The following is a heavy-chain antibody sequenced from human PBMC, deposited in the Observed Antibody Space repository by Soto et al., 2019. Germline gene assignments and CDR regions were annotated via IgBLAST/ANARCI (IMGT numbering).Heavy chain of an antibody. CDR3: ARDPQGYSSS. CDR1: GGSISSYY. CDR2: MYHSGST. D-gene: IGHD5-18*01. Sequence: SETLSLTCTVSGGSISSYYLSWIRQPPGKGLEWIASMYHSGSTNYNPSLRSRVSISVDTSKNQFSLKMRSVTAADTAVYYCARDPQGYSSSWGQGTLVTVSS. V-gene: IGHV4-59*01. J-gene: IGHJ5*02.